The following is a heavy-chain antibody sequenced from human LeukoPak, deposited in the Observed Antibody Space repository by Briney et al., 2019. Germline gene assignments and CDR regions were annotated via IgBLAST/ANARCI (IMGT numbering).Heavy chain of an antibody. CDR2: IYYSDIT. V-gene: IGHV4-61*01. Sequence: SEILSLTCTVSGGSVSSGSYYWSWIRQPPGKGLEWIGYIYYSDITSYNPSLKSRVTISVDTSKNQFSLKLSSVTAADTAVYYCARLERPDAFDIWGQGTMVTVSS. CDR1: GGSVSSGSYY. CDR3: ARLERPDAFDI. D-gene: IGHD1-1*01. J-gene: IGHJ3*02.